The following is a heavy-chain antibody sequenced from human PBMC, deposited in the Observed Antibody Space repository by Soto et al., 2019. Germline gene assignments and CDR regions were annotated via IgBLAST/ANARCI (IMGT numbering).Heavy chain of an antibody. CDR1: GGSISSYY. J-gene: IGHJ6*02. Sequence: SEALSLTCTVPGGSISSYYWSWIRQPPGKGLEWIGYIYYSGSTNYNPSLKSRVTISVDTSKNQFSLKLSSVTAADTAVYYCARGSNYYYYYGMDVWGQGTTVTVSS. CDR2: IYYSGST. V-gene: IGHV4-59*01. CDR3: ARGSNYYYYYGMDV.